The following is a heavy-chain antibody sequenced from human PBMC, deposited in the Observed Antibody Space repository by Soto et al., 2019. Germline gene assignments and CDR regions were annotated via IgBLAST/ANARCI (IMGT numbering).Heavy chain of an antibody. J-gene: IGHJ4*02. D-gene: IGHD6-13*01. Sequence: SETLSLTCAAYGGSFSGYFWSWIRQPPGKGLEWIGEINHSGSTNYNPSLKSRVTISVDTSKNQFYLKLSCVTAEDTAVYYCARGRDSSSCFHFDYWGQGTLVTVSS. CDR1: GGSFSGYF. CDR3: ARGRDSSSCFHFDY. CDR2: INHSGST. V-gene: IGHV4-34*01.